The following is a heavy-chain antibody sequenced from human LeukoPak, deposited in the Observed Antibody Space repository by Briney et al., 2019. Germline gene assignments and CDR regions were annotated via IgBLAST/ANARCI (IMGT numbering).Heavy chain of an antibody. CDR3: AKAGKDYYDSSGYRVDY. Sequence: GASVKVSCKASGYTFTGYYMHWVRQAPGQGLEWMGWINPNSGGTNYAQKFQGRVTMTRDTSISTAYMELSSLRSEDTAVYYCAKAGKDYYDSSGYRVDYWGQGTLVTVSS. D-gene: IGHD3-22*01. V-gene: IGHV1-2*02. J-gene: IGHJ4*02. CDR2: INPNSGGT. CDR1: GYTFTGYY.